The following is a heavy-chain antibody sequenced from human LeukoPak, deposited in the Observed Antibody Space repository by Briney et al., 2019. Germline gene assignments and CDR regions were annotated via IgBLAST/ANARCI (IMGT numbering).Heavy chain of an antibody. J-gene: IGHJ6*03. CDR3: ARAKGATIFGVVNPYYYYYYMGV. D-gene: IGHD3-3*01. CDR1: GYTFTSYD. CDR2: MNPNSGNT. V-gene: IGHV1-8*01. Sequence: ASVKVSCKASGYTFTSYDINWVRQATGQGLEWMGWMNPNSGNTGYAQKFQGRVTMTRNTSISTAYMELSSLRSEDTAVYYCARAKGATIFGVVNPYYYYYYMGVWGKGTTVTVSS.